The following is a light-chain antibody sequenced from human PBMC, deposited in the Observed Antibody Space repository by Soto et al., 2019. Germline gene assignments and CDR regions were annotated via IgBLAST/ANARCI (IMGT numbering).Light chain of an antibody. J-gene: IGLJ2*01. CDR1: RSDVGGYNY. CDR2: EVT. V-gene: IGLV2-14*01. CDR3: SSYRKTNTLEDVV. Sequence: QSALTQPASVSGSPGQSITISCTGTRSDVGGYNYVSWYQQHPGRAPKLLIYEVTSRPPGVSNRFSGYRSGNTASLTISGLQAEDEADYYCSSYRKTNTLEDVVFGGGTKVTVL.